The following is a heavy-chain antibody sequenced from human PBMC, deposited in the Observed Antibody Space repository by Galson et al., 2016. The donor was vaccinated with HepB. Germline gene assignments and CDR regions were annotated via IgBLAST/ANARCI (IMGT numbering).Heavy chain of an antibody. CDR1: GFSFSSSA. CDR3: ARDGYYYGSGSYGAVTY. Sequence: SLRLSCAASGFSFSSSAMHWVRQAPGKGLEWVAVISYHGSNKYYVDSVKGRFTISRDNSKNTLYLQMNSLRVEDTAMYYCARDGYYYGSGSYGAVTYWGQGTPVTVSS. D-gene: IGHD3-10*01. J-gene: IGHJ4*02. V-gene: IGHV3-30*04. CDR2: ISYHGSNK.